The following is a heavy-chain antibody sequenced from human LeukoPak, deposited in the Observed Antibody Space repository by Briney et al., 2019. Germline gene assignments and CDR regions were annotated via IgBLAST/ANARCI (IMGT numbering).Heavy chain of an antibody. J-gene: IGHJ4*02. CDR3: AKGTERYREVSSFDF. Sequence: PGGSLRLSCAASGFTFSRYSMNWVRQAPGKGLEWVSSISSSGTYIYYADLVKGRFTISRDNSKNTLYLQMNSLRAEDTAAYYCAKGTERYREVSSFDFWGQGTLVTVSS. V-gene: IGHV3-21*04. CDR2: ISSSGTYI. D-gene: IGHD3-10*01. CDR1: GFTFSRYS.